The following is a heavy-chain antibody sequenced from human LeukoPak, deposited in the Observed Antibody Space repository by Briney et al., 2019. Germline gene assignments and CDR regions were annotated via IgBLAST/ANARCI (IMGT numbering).Heavy chain of an antibody. CDR2: ITGGGGST. J-gene: IGHJ4*02. CDR1: GFTFSTYG. V-gene: IGHV3-23*01. Sequence: GGSLRLSCAASGFTFSTYGMSWVRQAPGKGLEWVSSITGGGGSTYYADSVKGRFTISRDNSKNTLYLQMNSLRAEDTAVYYCAKSSYYDSSGYYREYYFDYWGQGTLVTVSS. CDR3: AKSSYYDSSGYYREYYFDY. D-gene: IGHD3-22*01.